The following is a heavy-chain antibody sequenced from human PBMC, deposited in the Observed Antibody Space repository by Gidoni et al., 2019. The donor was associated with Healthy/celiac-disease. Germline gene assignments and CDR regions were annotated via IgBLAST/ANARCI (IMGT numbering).Heavy chain of an antibody. V-gene: IGHV2-26*01. J-gene: IGHJ4*02. D-gene: IGHD6-19*01. CDR2: IFSNHEK. CDR1: GFSLSSARMG. CDR3: ARIPIAVAGTWYYFDS. Sequence: QVTLKESGPVLVKPTETLTLTFTVPGFSLSSARMGVSWIRQPPGKALEWLAHIFSNHEKSYSTSLRSRLTISKDTSKSQVVLTMTNMDPVDTATYFCARIPIAVAGTWYYFDSWGQGTLVTVSS.